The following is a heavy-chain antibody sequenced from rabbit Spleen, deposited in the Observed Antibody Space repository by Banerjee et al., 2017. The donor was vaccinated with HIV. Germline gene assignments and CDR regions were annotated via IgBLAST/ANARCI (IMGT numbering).Heavy chain of an antibody. CDR2: IYTGNGKT. J-gene: IGHJ6*01. Sequence: QEQLEESGGGLVKPGASLTLTCTASGVSFSISSYMCWVRQAPGKGLEWIGCIYTGNGKTYYANWAKGRFTISKSSSTTVTLQMTSLTAADTATYFCARDAGTSFSTYGMDLWGPGTLVTVS. CDR1: GVSFSISSY. V-gene: IGHV1S45*01. D-gene: IGHD4-2*01. CDR3: ARDAGTSFSTYGMDL.